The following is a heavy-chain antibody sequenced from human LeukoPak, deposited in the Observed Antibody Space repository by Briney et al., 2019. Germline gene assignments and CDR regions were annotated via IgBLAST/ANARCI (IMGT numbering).Heavy chain of an antibody. J-gene: IGHJ4*02. CDR2: MSYDENTE. D-gene: IGHD1-26*01. CDR3: ARDRGVAHSGNYGPFDY. V-gene: IGHV3-30*04. CDR1: GFPFSSYA. Sequence: PGRSLRLSCAASGFPFSSYAMHWVRQAPGKGLEWVALMSYDENTEYYADSVKGRFTISRDNSKNTLYMQMNSLRAEDTAVYSCARDRGVAHSGNYGPFDYWGQGTLVTVSS.